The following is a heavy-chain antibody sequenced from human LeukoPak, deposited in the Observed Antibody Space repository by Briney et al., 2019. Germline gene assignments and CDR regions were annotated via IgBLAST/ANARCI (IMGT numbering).Heavy chain of an antibody. CDR2: INPSGGGT. D-gene: IGHD5-18*01. V-gene: IGHV1-46*02. CDR1: GYTFNNYK. Sequence: ASVKVSCKASGYTFNNYKMHWVRQAPGQGLEWMGIINPSGGGTSYAQKFQDRVIMTRDTSTSTVYMELSSLRFEDTAVYYCARGRGTGMVDDYWGQGTLVTVSS. CDR3: ARGRGTGMVDDY. J-gene: IGHJ4*02.